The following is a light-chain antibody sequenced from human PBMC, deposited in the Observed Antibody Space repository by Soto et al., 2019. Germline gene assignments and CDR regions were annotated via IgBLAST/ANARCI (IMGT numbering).Light chain of an antibody. CDR3: CSYAGSHVV. J-gene: IGLJ2*01. CDR1: SGDIGRYNF. CDR2: DVS. Sequence: QSALTQPPSASGSPGQSVTISCTGSSGDIGRYNFVSWYQHLPGKAPKVIIYDVSERPSGVPDRFSGSKSGNTASLTISGLQPEDEADYHCCSYAGSHVVFGGGTKLTVL. V-gene: IGLV2-11*01.